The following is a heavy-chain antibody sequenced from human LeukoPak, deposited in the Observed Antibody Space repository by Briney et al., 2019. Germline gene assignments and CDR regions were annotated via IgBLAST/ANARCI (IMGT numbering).Heavy chain of an antibody. CDR3: ARGSPPGD. Sequence: GGSLRLSCAASGFTFSDYYMTWIRRAPGKGLEWVSYISSSSGFTRYADSVRGRFTISRDNAKNSLYLQMNTLRVDDTAVYYCARGSPPGDWGQGTLVTVSS. J-gene: IGHJ4*02. V-gene: IGHV3-11*05. CDR1: GFTFSDYY. CDR2: ISSSSGFT. D-gene: IGHD3-16*01.